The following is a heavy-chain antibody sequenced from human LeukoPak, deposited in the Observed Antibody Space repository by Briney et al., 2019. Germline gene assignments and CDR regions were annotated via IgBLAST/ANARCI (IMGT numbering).Heavy chain of an antibody. CDR1: GGSISSSSYY. Sequence: SETLSLTCTVSGGSISSSSYYWGWIRQPPGKGLEWIGEINHSGSTNYNPSLKSRVTISVDTSKNQFSLKLSSVTAADTAVYYCARAPRSWYFDYWGQGTLVTVSS. V-gene: IGHV4-39*07. CDR3: ARAPRSWYFDY. D-gene: IGHD6-13*01. CDR2: INHSGST. J-gene: IGHJ4*02.